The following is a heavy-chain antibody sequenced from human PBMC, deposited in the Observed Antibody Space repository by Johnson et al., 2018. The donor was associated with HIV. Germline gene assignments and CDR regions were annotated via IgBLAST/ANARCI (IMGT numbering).Heavy chain of an antibody. D-gene: IGHD6-13*01. V-gene: IGHV3-NL1*01. Sequence: QVQLVESGGGVVQPGRSLRLSCVASGFTFFSYGMHWVRQAPGKGLEWVSVIYSGGSTYYADSVKGRFTISRDNSKNTLYLQMNSLRAEDTAVYYCARVGQQGSAFDIWGRGTMVTVSS. CDR3: ARVGQQGSAFDI. CDR2: IYSGGST. J-gene: IGHJ3*02. CDR1: GFTFFSYG.